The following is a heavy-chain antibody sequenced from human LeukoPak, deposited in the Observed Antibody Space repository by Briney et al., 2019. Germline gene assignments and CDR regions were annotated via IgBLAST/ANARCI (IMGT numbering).Heavy chain of an antibody. CDR2: INYSGGT. D-gene: IGHD2-2*01. Sequence: SETLSLTCTVSGGSISSSTYYWGWIRQPPGKGLEWIGSINYSGGTYCNPSLKSRVTISVDTSKNQFSLKLSSVTAADTAVYYCARDTARYCSSASCYFDWFDPWGQGTLVTVAS. J-gene: IGHJ5*02. V-gene: IGHV4-39*02. CDR1: GGSISSSTYY. CDR3: ARDTARYCSSASCYFDWFDP.